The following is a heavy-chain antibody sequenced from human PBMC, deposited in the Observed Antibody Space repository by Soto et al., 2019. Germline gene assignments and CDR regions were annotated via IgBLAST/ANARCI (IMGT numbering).Heavy chain of an antibody. CDR3: ARGGTDYGDYEPYYYYGMDV. V-gene: IGHV4-34*01. CDR2: INHSGST. CDR1: GGSFSCYY. Sequence: SETLSLTCAVYGGSFSCYYWIWMRQPPGKGLEWIGEINHSGSTNYNPSLKSRVTISVDTSKNQFSLKLSSVTAADTAVYYCARGGTDYGDYEPYYYYGMDVWGQGTTVTVSS. J-gene: IGHJ6*02. D-gene: IGHD4-17*01.